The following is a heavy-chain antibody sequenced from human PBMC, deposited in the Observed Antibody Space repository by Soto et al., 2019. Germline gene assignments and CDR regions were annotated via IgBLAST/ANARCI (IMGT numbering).Heavy chain of an antibody. CDR3: ARDPEYYDYVWGSYGGYFDY. J-gene: IGHJ4*02. CDR1: GYTFTSYY. Sequence: QVQLVQSGAEVKKPGASVKVSCKASGYTFTSYYMHWVRQAPGQGLEWMGIINASGGSTSYAQKFQGRVTMTRDTSTSTVYMELKSLSSEDTAVYYCARDPEYYDYVWGSYGGYFDYGGQGTLVTVSS. V-gene: IGHV1-46*01. CDR2: INASGGST. D-gene: IGHD3-16*01.